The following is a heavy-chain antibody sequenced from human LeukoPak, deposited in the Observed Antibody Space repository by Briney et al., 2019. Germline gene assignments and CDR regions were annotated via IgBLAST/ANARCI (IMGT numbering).Heavy chain of an antibody. V-gene: IGHV4-59*01. J-gene: IGHJ4*02. D-gene: IGHD6-13*01. CDR2: IYYSGST. CDR3: AREIAVAGTIDY. Sequence: RPSETLSLTCTVSGGSISSYYWSWIRQPPGKGLEWIGYIYYSGSTNYNPSLKSRVTISVDTSKNQFSLKLSSVTAADTAVYYCAREIAVAGTIDYWGQGTLVTVSS. CDR1: GGSISSYY.